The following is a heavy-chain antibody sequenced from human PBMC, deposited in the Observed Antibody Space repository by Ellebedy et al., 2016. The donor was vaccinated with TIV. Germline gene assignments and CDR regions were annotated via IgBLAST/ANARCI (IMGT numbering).Heavy chain of an antibody. D-gene: IGHD6-19*01. V-gene: IGHV4-59*01. J-gene: IGHJ4*02. Sequence: SETLSLTCTVSGSSISSFYWNWIRQPPGKGLEWIGYIYHSGDTTYNPSLKSRVTISVDTSKNQFSLKLNSVTAADTAVYYCAREGAVAGSYPHFDYWGQGSLVTVSS. CDR2: IYHSGDT. CDR3: AREGAVAGSYPHFDY. CDR1: GSSISSFY.